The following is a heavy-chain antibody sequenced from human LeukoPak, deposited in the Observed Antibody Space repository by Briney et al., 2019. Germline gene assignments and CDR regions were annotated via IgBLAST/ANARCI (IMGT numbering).Heavy chain of an antibody. Sequence: GGSPRLSCVASGFDISYNYVGWVRQAPGKGLEWVSVIHTGGTTHYTDSVKGRFTISKDNSNNTVYLQMNSVRVEDTAVHYCARVWFGYFFQWGQGALVTVSS. V-gene: IGHV3-53*01. CDR3: ARVWFGYFFQ. D-gene: IGHD3-10*01. J-gene: IGHJ4*02. CDR1: GFDISYNY. CDR2: IHTGGTT.